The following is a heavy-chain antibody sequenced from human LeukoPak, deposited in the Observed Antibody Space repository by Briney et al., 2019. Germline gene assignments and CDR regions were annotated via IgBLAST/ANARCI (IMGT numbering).Heavy chain of an antibody. CDR3: ARDPTAMVYGMDV. CDR1: GGSISSYY. Sequence: SETLSLTCTVSGGSISSYYWSWIRQPPGKGLEWIGYIYYSGSTNYNPSLKSRVTISVDTSKNQFSLKLSSVTAADTAVYYCARDPTAMVYGMDVWGQGTTVTVSS. D-gene: IGHD5-18*01. J-gene: IGHJ6*02. V-gene: IGHV4-59*01. CDR2: IYYSGST.